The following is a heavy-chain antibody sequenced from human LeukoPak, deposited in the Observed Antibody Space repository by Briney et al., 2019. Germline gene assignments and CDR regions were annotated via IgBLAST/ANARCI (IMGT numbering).Heavy chain of an antibody. D-gene: IGHD4-17*01. J-gene: IGHJ3*01. V-gene: IGHV3-23*01. Sequence: GGSLRLSCAASGFTFSAYAVMWVRQAPGQGLEWVSAITSGGAPRYADSVKGRFTISSDNSKNMLYLQMNSLRAGDTARYFCARDPNGDYIGAFEFWGQGTGVTVSS. CDR3: ARDPNGDYIGAFEF. CDR1: GFTFSAYA. CDR2: ITSGGAP.